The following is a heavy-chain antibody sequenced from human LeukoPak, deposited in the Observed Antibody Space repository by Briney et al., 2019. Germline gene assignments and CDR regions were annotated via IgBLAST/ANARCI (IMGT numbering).Heavy chain of an antibody. J-gene: IGHJ4*02. Sequence: GGSLRLSCAASGFTFSSYSMNWVRQAPGKGLEWVSSISSSSSYMFYADSMKGRFTISRDNAKNSLYLQMNSLRAEDTAVYYCAKELGSSWYSYFDYWGQGTLVTVSS. CDR2: ISSSSSYM. D-gene: IGHD6-13*01. V-gene: IGHV3-21*04. CDR3: AKELGSSWYSYFDY. CDR1: GFTFSSYS.